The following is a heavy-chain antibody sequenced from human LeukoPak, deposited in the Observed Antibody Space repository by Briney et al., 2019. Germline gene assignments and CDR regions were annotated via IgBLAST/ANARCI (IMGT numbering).Heavy chain of an antibody. Sequence: GGSLRLSCIASGFTLGDSAMSWFRQAPGKGLEWVSVIYSGGSTYYADSVKGRFTISRDNSKNTLYLQMNSLRAEDTAVYYCARSDYYDSSGLSYWGQGTLVTVSS. V-gene: IGHV3-53*01. CDR2: IYSGGST. CDR3: ARSDYYDSSGLSY. J-gene: IGHJ4*02. CDR1: GFTLGDSA. D-gene: IGHD3-22*01.